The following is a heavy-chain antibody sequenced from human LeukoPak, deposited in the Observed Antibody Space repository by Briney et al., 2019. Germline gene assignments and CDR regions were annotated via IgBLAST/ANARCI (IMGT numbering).Heavy chain of an antibody. D-gene: IGHD7-27*01. V-gene: IGHV4-59*01. J-gene: IGHJ4*02. CDR2: IYYSGST. CDR3: ARDFTGDLYFDY. CDR1: GDSISSYY. Sequence: SETLSLTCTVSGDSISSYYWSWIRQPPGKRLEWIGYIYYSGSTNYNPSLKGRVTISVDTSKNQFSLKLSSVTAADTAVCYCARDFTGDLYFDYWGQGTLVTVSS.